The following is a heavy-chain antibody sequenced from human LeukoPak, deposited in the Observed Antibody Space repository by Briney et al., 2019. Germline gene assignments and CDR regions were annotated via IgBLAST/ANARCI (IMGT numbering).Heavy chain of an antibody. Sequence: ASVKVSCKASGYTFTDYYMHWVRQAPGQGLESMGWINPNSGGTNYAQKFQGRVTMTRDTSISTAYMELSSLRSDDTAVYYCARAEYTSKLDYWGQGALVTVSS. J-gene: IGHJ4*02. V-gene: IGHV1-2*02. CDR3: ARAEYTSKLDY. D-gene: IGHD6-13*01. CDR2: INPNSGGT. CDR1: GYTFTDYY.